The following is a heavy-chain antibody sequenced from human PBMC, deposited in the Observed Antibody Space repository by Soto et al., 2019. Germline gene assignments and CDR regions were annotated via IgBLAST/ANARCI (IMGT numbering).Heavy chain of an antibody. CDR1: GGSFSGYY. CDR2: INHRGST. CDR3: AGGGATGIFDY. J-gene: IGHJ4*02. D-gene: IGHD3-9*01. V-gene: IGHV4-34*01. Sequence: QVQLQQWGAGLLKPSENLSLTCAVYGGSFSGYYWSWIRQPPGKGLERIGDINHRGSTNYNPSLKSRVTISVDTSKNQFSLQLNSVTAADTAVYYCAGGGATGIFDYWGQGTLVTVSS.